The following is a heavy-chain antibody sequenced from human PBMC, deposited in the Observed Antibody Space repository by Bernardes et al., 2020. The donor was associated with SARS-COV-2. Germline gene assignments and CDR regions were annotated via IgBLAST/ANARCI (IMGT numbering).Heavy chain of an antibody. CDR1: GASISAYY. Sequence: SETLSLTCTVSGASISAYYWSWFRQPPGKGLEWIGYLYYTGSSNYNPSLQSRVTISIDTSKNQFSLKLTSVTTADTAVYYCARGFDYWGQGILVTVSS. J-gene: IGHJ4*02. V-gene: IGHV4-59*01. CDR2: LYYTGSS. CDR3: ARGFDY.